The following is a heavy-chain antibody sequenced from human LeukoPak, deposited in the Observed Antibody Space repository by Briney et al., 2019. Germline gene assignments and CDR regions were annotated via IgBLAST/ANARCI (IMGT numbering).Heavy chain of an antibody. CDR2: ISYDGSNK. CDR1: GFTFSSYA. J-gene: IGHJ4*02. D-gene: IGHD3-10*01. CDR3: ARDRSYYGSGIFDY. V-gene: IGHV3-30*04. Sequence: GGSLRLSCAASGFTFSSYAMHWVRQAPGKGLEWVAVISYDGSNKYYADSVKGRFTISRDNSKNTLYLQMNSLRAEDTAVYYCARDRSYYGSGIFDYWGQGTLVTVSS.